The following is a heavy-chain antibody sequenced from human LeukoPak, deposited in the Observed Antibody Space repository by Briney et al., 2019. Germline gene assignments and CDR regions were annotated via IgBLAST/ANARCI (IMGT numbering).Heavy chain of an antibody. CDR3: ARGGWGVDGDGYNGLGY. V-gene: IGHV1-18*01. CDR1: GYTFTSYG. D-gene: IGHD5-24*01. Sequence: ASVTVSCKASGYTFTSYGISWVRQAPGQGLEWMGWISAYNGNTNYAQKLQGRVTMTTDTSTSTAYMELRILRSDGTAVYYSARGGWGVDGDGYNGLGYWGEGTLVTVSS. J-gene: IGHJ4*02. CDR2: ISAYNGNT.